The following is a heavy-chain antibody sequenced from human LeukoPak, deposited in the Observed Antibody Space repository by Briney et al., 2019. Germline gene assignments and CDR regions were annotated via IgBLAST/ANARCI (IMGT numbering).Heavy chain of an antibody. J-gene: IGHJ4*02. CDR3: ARENYYDSSGYQYFDY. CDR1: GFTISSYG. D-gene: IGHD3-22*01. Sequence: GESLSLSCAASGFTISSYGMPWVRQAPGKGLEWVAVIWYVGSNKYYADSVKGRFTISRDNSKNALYLQMNSLRAEDTAVYYCARENYYDSSGYQYFDYWGQGTLVTVSS. V-gene: IGHV3-33*01. CDR2: IWYVGSNK.